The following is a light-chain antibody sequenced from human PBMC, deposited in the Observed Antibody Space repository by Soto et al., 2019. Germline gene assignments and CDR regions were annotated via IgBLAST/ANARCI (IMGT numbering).Light chain of an antibody. CDR3: QEYINWPSLT. V-gene: IGKV3-15*01. CDR1: QSVRSN. CDR2: GAS. J-gene: IGKJ4*01. Sequence: EIVLTQSPATLSVSPGXRATLSCRASQSVRSNLAWYQQKPGQGPRLLIFGASTRATNIPARFSGSGSGTEFTLTISSLQSEDFAVYYCQEYINWPSLTFGGGTKVDIK.